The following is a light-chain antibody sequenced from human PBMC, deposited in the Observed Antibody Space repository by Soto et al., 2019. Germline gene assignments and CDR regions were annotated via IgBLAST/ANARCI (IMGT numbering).Light chain of an antibody. CDR1: SSDVGGYDY. CDR2: NVN. Sequence: QSALTQPASVSGSPGQSITISCSGTSSDVGGYDYVSWYQQHPDKAPRLLIHNVNRRPSGVSNRSSGSKSGSTASLTISGLQAEDEAYYYCSSFASGDIVLFGGGTKLTVL. V-gene: IGLV2-14*03. CDR3: SSFASGDIVL. J-gene: IGLJ2*01.